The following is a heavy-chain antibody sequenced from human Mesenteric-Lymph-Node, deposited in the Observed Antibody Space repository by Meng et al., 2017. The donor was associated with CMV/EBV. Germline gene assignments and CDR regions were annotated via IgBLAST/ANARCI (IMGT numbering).Heavy chain of an antibody. J-gene: IGHJ6*02. Sequence: SETLSLTCTVSGGSISSYYWSWIRQPPGKGLEWIGYIYYSGSTNYNPSLKSRVTISVDTSKNQFSLKLSSVTAADTAVYYCARDRVVVTAPDDYYYYYYGMDVWGQGTTVTVSS. CDR1: GGSISSYY. D-gene: IGHD2-15*01. CDR3: ARDRVVVTAPDDYYYYYYGMDV. V-gene: IGHV4-59*01. CDR2: IYYSGST.